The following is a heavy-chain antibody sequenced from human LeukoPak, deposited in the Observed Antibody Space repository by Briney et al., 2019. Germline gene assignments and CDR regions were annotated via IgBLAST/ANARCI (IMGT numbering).Heavy chain of an antibody. Sequence: GSLRLSCAASGFPFDDYAMHWVRPAPGKGLEWVSLISGDGGSTYYADSVKGRFTISRDNGKNSLYLQMNSLRTEDTALYYCAMIDIVVVVAGRYFDYWGQGTLVTVSS. CDR3: AMIDIVVVVAGRYFDY. CDR1: GFPFDDYA. J-gene: IGHJ4*02. D-gene: IGHD2-15*01. V-gene: IGHV3-43*02. CDR2: ISGDGGST.